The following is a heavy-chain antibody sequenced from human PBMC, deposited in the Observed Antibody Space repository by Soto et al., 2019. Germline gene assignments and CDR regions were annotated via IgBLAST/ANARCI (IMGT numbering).Heavy chain of an antibody. D-gene: IGHD2-2*01. J-gene: IGHJ3*02. Sequence: ESGGGVVQPGRSLRLSCAASGFTFSSYAMHWVRQAPGKGLEWVAVISYDGSNKYYADSVKGRFTISRDNSKNTLYLQMNSLRAEDTAVYYCARGSSTSFDAFDIWGQGTMVTVSS. CDR1: GFTFSSYA. CDR2: ISYDGSNK. CDR3: ARGSSTSFDAFDI. V-gene: IGHV3-30-3*01.